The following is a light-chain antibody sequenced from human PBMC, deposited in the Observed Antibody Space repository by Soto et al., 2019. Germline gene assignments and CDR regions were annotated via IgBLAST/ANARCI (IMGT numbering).Light chain of an antibody. CDR1: QGIYIS. V-gene: IGKV1-9*01. CDR3: QQLHSYPRT. Sequence: DVQLTQSPSLMSASVGDTVTITCRASQGIYISLGWYQQKPGKAPKLLIYSASTLESWVPSRFSGSVSGTEYTLTISNLQPEDFATYYCQQLHSYPRTFGGGTKVEIK. J-gene: IGKJ4*01. CDR2: SAS.